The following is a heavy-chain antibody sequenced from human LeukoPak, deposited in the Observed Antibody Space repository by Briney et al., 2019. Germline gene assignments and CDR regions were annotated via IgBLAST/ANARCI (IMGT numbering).Heavy chain of an antibody. CDR2: IFYSGST. Sequence: PSETLSLTCTVSGGSISSHYWSWIRQPPGKGLEWIAYIFYSGSTNYNPSLKNRVTISVDTSKNQFSLKLSSVTAADTAAYYCARVGYSSGWSHFDLWGRGTLVTVSS. J-gene: IGHJ2*01. CDR1: GGSISSHY. V-gene: IGHV4-59*11. D-gene: IGHD6-19*01. CDR3: ARVGYSSGWSHFDL.